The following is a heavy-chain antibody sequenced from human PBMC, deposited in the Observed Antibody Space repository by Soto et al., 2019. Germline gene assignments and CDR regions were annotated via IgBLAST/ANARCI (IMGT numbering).Heavy chain of an antibody. V-gene: IGHV4-34*01. D-gene: IGHD1-26*01. CDR1: GKSLSGYY. CDR3: ARHHVRGRTIAGAAEF. J-gene: IGHJ4*02. Sequence: SETLSLTCAVYGKSLSGYYWSWIRQPPGKALEWIGEINHSGSTNYNPSLKSRVTISVDTSKNQLFLSLSSVTAADTAMYYCARHHVRGRTIAGAAEFWGQGTLVTVSS. CDR2: INHSGST.